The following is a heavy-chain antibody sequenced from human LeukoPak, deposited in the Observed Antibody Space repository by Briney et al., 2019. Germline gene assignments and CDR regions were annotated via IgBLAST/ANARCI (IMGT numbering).Heavy chain of an antibody. D-gene: IGHD2-15*01. CDR1: GLTFSSYS. V-gene: IGHV3-48*04. J-gene: IGHJ6*02. Sequence: GGSLRLSCAASGLTFSSYSMNWVRQAPGKGLEWVSYISSSSSTIYYADSVKGRFTISRDNAKNSLYLQMNSLRAEDTAVYYCARDQAAPYYYYGMDVWGQGTTVTVSS. CDR2: ISSSSSTI. CDR3: ARDQAAPYYYYGMDV.